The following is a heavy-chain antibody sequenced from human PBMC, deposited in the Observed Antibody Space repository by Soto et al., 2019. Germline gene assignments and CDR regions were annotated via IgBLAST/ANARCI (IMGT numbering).Heavy chain of an antibody. J-gene: IGHJ6*02. CDR1: GFTFSSYG. Sequence: PGGSLRLSCAASGFTFSSYGMHWVRQAPGKGLEWVAVISYDGSNKYYADSVKGRFTISRDNSKNTLYLQMNSLRAEDTAVYYCAKDNFGAIPDAYYYYGMDVWGQGTTVTVSS. CDR2: ISYDGSNK. D-gene: IGHD3-3*01. CDR3: AKDNFGAIPDAYYYYGMDV. V-gene: IGHV3-30*18.